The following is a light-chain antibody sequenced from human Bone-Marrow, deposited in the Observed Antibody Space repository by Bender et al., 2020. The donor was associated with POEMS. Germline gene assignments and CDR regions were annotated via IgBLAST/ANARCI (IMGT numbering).Light chain of an antibody. CDR1: SSDVGSYNL. V-gene: IGLV2-23*02. CDR2: EVS. J-gene: IGLJ3*02. CDR3: CSYADNSVWV. Sequence: QSALTQPASVSGSPGQSTTISCTEISSDVGSYNLVSWYQQHPGKAPKVMIYEVSKRPSGVSNRFSGSKSGNAASLTISGLQAEDGTDYHCCSYADNSVWVFGGGTKLTVL.